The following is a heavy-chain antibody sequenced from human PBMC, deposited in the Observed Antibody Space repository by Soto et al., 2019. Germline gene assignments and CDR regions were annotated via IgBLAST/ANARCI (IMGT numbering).Heavy chain of an antibody. Sequence: EVQLVESGGGLVQPGGSLRLSCAVSGFTFSNYWMHWVHQAPGKGLVWVSRINSDGSSTSYADSVKGRFTISRDNAKNTLYLEINSLRAEDTAVYYCARGLSVGVPYWGQGTLVTVSS. CDR1: GFTFSNYW. CDR2: INSDGSST. CDR3: ARGLSVGVPY. J-gene: IGHJ4*02. V-gene: IGHV3-74*01. D-gene: IGHD2-15*01.